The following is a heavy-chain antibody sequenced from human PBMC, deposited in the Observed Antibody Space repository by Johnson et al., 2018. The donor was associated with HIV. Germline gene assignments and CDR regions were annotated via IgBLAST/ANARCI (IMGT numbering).Heavy chain of an antibody. V-gene: IGHV3-74*01. CDR1: GLIFSRSW. D-gene: IGHD3-16*01. J-gene: IGHJ3*02. Sequence: EVQLVESGGGLVQPGGSLRLSCAASGLIFSRSWMHWVRQAPGKGLVWVSRTNSDGITTYADSVKGRFTISSDKAKNTLHLQMNSLRVEDTALYYCAREWGMITFGGVIPRNAFDIWGQGTMVTVSS. CDR2: TNSDGIT. CDR3: AREWGMITFGGVIPRNAFDI.